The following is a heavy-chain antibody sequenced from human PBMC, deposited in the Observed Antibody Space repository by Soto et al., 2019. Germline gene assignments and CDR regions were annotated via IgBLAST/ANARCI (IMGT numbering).Heavy chain of an antibody. D-gene: IGHD2-15*01. J-gene: IGHJ2*01. CDR3: ARGTLRYCSGGSCYSRHFDL. Sequence: QVQLQESGPGLVKPSQTLSLTCTVSGGSISSGGYYWSWIRQHPGKGLEWIGYIYYSGSTYYNPSLKSRVTISVDTSKNQFSLKLSSVTAADTAVYYCARGTLRYCSGGSCYSRHFDLWGRGTLVTVSS. CDR1: GGSISSGGYY. V-gene: IGHV4-31*03. CDR2: IYYSGST.